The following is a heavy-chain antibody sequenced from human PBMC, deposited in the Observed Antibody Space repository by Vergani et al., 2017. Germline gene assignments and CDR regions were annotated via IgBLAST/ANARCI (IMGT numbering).Heavy chain of an antibody. Sequence: QVTLKESGPVLVKPPETLTLTCTVSGFSLSNARMGVSWIRQPPGKALEWLANIFSNDEKSYSTFLKSRLTISKDTSKSQVVLTMTTMDPVDTATYYFARIRTMGRDYYCYNMDVWGQGTTVTVSS. V-gene: IGHV2-26*01. D-gene: IGHD3-10*01. CDR3: ARIRTMGRDYYCYNMDV. CDR2: IFSNDEK. J-gene: IGHJ6*02. CDR1: GFSLSNARMG.